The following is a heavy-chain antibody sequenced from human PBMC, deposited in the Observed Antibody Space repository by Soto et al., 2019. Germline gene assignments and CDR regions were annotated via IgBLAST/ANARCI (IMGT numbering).Heavy chain of an antibody. Sequence: GESLKISCAASGFTFSSYAMSWVRQAPGKGLEWGSAISASGGSTSYADSVKGRFTISRDNAKNTLHLQMNSLRAEDTAVYYCARDRTMVRGPTLDVWGQGTTVTVSS. V-gene: IGHV3-23*01. CDR2: ISASGGST. CDR1: GFTFSSYA. D-gene: IGHD3-10*01. CDR3: ARDRTMVRGPTLDV. J-gene: IGHJ6*02.